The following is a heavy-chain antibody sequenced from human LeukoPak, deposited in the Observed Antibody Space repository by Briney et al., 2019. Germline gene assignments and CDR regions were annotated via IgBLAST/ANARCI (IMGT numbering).Heavy chain of an antibody. CDR1: GYTFVDFY. CDR3: ARSLYPSPRVGAGTGPIDY. D-gene: IGHD1-26*01. J-gene: IGHJ4*02. CDR2: INPNSGGT. Sequence: GASVKVSCKASGYTFVDFYLHWVRQAPGQGLEWMGWINPNSGGTGYAQKFQGRVTMTRDTSISTAHMELSRLTSDDTAVYYCARSLYPSPRVGAGTGPIDYWGQGTLVTVSS. V-gene: IGHV1-2*02.